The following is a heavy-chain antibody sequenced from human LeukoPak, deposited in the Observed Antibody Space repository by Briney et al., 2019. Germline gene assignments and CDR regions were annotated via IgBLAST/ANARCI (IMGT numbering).Heavy chain of an antibody. CDR2: ISGSGGST. CDR3: AKDGPPGRGDYGDPFDY. Sequence: RPGGSLRLSCAASGFTFSSYAMSWVRQAPGKGLEWVSAISGSGGSTYYADSVKGRFTISRDNSKNTLYLQMNTLRAEDTAVYYCAKDGPPGRGDYGDPFDYWGQGTLVTVSS. J-gene: IGHJ4*02. V-gene: IGHV3-23*01. D-gene: IGHD4-17*01. CDR1: GFTFSSYA.